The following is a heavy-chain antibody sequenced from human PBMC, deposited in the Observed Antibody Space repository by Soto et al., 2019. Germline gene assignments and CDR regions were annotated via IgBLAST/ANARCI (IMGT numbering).Heavy chain of an antibody. CDR3: ARLTTGLITMGAFDI. D-gene: IGHD1-1*01. V-gene: IGHV4-39*01. CDR2: IYYSGST. J-gene: IGHJ3*02. Sequence: PSETLSLTCTVSGGSISSSSYYWGWIRQPPGKGLEWIGGIYYSGSTYYNPSLKSRVTISVDTSKNQFSLKLSSVTAADTAVYYCARLTTGLITMGAFDIWGQGTMVTVSS. CDR1: GGSISSSSYY.